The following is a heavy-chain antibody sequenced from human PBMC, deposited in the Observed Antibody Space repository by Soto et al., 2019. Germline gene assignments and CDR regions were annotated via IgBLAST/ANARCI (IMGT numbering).Heavy chain of an antibody. D-gene: IGHD3-3*01. CDR1: GFTFSSYA. Sequence: SLRLSCAASGFTFSSYAMHWVRQASGKGLEWVAVISYDGSNEYYADSVKGRFTISRDNSKNTLYLQVNSLRAEDTAMYYCTRETMTIRLYFDYWGQGALVTVSS. CDR2: ISYDGSNE. CDR3: TRETMTIRLYFDY. J-gene: IGHJ4*02. V-gene: IGHV3-30-3*01.